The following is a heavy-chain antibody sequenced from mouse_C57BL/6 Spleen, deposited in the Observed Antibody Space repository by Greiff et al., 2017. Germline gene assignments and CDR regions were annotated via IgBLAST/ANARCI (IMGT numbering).Heavy chain of an antibody. CDR1: GFTFSSYA. CDR2: ISSGGDYI. J-gene: IGHJ2*01. CDR3: TRVDYDDGYYFDY. Sequence: EVKLMESGEGLVKPGGSLKLSCAASGFTFSSYAMSWVRQTPEKRLEWVAYISSGGDYIYYADTVKGRFTISRDNARNTLYLQMRSLKSEDTAMYYCTRVDYDDGYYFDYWGQGTTLTVSS. V-gene: IGHV5-9-1*02. D-gene: IGHD2-4*01.